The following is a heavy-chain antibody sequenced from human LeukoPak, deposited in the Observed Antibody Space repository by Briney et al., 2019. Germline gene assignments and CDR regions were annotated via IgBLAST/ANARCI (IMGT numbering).Heavy chain of an antibody. Sequence: GEPLKISCKGSGYSFTNYWIGWVRQMPGKGLEWMGIIYPRDSDTRYSPSFQGQATISADKSISTAYLQWSSLKASDTAMYYCAITDIVVVPAARNYYYYGMDVWGQGTTVTVSS. D-gene: IGHD2-2*01. CDR3: AITDIVVVPAARNYYYYGMDV. CDR1: GYSFTNYW. J-gene: IGHJ6*02. V-gene: IGHV5-51*01. CDR2: IYPRDSDT.